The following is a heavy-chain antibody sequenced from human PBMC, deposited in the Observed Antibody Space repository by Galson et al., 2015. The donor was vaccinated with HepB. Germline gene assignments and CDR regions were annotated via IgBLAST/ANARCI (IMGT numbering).Heavy chain of an antibody. CDR2: IKQDGSEK. CDR3: ARDFAILFYNYGYSN. CDR1: GFTFSNYD. V-gene: IGHV3-7*03. J-gene: IGHJ4*02. D-gene: IGHD5-18*01. Sequence: SLRLSCAGSGFTFSNYDMSWVRQAPGKGLEWVANIKQDGSEKYYVDSVKGRFTISRDNAKNILYLQMNSLRVEDTAMYYCARDFAILFYNYGYSNWGQGTLVTVSS.